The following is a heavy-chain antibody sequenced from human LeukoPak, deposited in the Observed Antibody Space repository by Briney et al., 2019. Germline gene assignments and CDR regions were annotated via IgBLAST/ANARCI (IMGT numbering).Heavy chain of an antibody. CDR2: IYTSGST. CDR3: ARDGSGYSSSWYFDY. CDR1: GGSISSYY. Sequence: PSETLSLTCTVSGGSISSYYWSWIRQPAGKGLEWIGRIYTSGSTNYNPSLRSRVTMSVDTSKNQFSLKLSSVTAADTAVYYCARDGSGYSSSWYFDYWGQETLVTVSS. V-gene: IGHV4-4*07. D-gene: IGHD6-13*01. J-gene: IGHJ4*02.